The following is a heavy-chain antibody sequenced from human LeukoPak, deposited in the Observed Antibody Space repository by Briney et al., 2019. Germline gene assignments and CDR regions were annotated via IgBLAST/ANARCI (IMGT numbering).Heavy chain of an antibody. CDR1: GFTFSSYG. CDR3: ARVVDYDFWGGYYGIDY. CDR2: IWYDGSNK. V-gene: IGHV3-33*01. D-gene: IGHD3-3*01. J-gene: IGHJ4*02. Sequence: GGSLRLSCAASGFTFSSYGMHWVRQAPGKGLEWVAVIWYDGSNKYYADSVKGRFTISRDNSKNTLYLQMNSLRAEDTAVYYCARVVDYDFWGGYYGIDYWGQGTLVIVSS.